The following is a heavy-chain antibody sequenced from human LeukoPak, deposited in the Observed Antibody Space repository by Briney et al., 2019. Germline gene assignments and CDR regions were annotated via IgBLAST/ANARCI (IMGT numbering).Heavy chain of an antibody. Sequence: GASVKVSCKASGYTFTSYGISWVRQAPGQGLEWMRIINPSGGSTSYAQKFQGRVTMTRDTSTSTVYMELSSLRSEDTAVYYCARDRGSKRVAYCGGDCYIGYFDLWGRGTLVTVSS. V-gene: IGHV1-46*01. CDR2: INPSGGST. D-gene: IGHD2-21*02. J-gene: IGHJ2*01. CDR3: ARDRGSKRVAYCGGDCYIGYFDL. CDR1: GYTFTSYG.